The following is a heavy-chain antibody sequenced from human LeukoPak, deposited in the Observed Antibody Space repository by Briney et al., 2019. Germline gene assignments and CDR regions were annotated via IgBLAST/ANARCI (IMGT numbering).Heavy chain of an antibody. D-gene: IGHD3-10*01. CDR2: IYSGGTT. J-gene: IGHJ1*01. CDR1: GFTVSSNF. Sequence: GGSLRLSCAASGFTVSSNFMSWVRQAPGKGLEWVSVIYSGGTTYYADSLKGRFTISRDSSKNTLYLQMNSLRADDTAVYYCARLIRGSGTYFNYEYFQHWGQGTLATVSS. CDR3: ARLIRGSGTYFNYEYFQH. V-gene: IGHV3-53*01.